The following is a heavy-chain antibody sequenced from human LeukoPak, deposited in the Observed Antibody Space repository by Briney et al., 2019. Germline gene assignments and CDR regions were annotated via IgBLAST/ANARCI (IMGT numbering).Heavy chain of an antibody. CDR3: ARDRVANWNPYYYYMDV. J-gene: IGHJ6*03. CDR1: GYTFTGYY. D-gene: IGHD1-1*01. Sequence: ASVRISCKASGYTFTGYYMHWVRQAPGQGLEWMGWINPNSGGTNYAQKFQGRVTMTRDTSISTAYMELSRLRSDDTAVYCCARDRVANWNPYYYYMDVWGKGTTVTVSS. CDR2: INPNSGGT. V-gene: IGHV1-2*02.